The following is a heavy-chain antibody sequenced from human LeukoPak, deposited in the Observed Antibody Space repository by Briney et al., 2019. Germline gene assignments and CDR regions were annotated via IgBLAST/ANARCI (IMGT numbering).Heavy chain of an antibody. CDR2: IKNDGSDK. V-gene: IGHV3-7*01. D-gene: IGHD5-12*01. CDR1: GFSFSAAW. Sequence: GGSLRLSCEASGFSFSAAWMTWVRQAPGKGLEWVATIKNDGSDKYYVDSVKGRFTLPRDNAKNLVYLQMNSLRVEDTAVYYCVNLGYSDGGQGTLVTVSS. CDR3: VNLGYSD. J-gene: IGHJ4*02.